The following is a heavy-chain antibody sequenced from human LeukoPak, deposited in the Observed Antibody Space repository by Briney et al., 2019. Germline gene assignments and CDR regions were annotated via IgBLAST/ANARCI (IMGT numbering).Heavy chain of an antibody. CDR2: IYYSGST. V-gene: IGHV4-59*01. D-gene: IGHD6-13*01. CDR3: AGSYSSSLYYYYGMDV. J-gene: IGHJ6*02. CDR1: GVSISSYY. Sequence: SETLSLTCTVSGVSISSYYWSWIRQPPGKGLEWIGYIYYSGSTNYNPSLKSRVTISVDTSKNQFSLKLSSVTAADTAVYYCAGSYSSSLYYYYGMDVWGQGTTVTVSS.